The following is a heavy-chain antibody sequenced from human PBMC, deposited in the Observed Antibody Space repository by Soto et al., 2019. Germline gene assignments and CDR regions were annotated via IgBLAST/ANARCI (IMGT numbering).Heavy chain of an antibody. CDR3: ATSRGFRFHSGAFDI. CDR1: GFTVSSNY. D-gene: IGHD2-21*01. J-gene: IGHJ3*02. Sequence: GGSLRLSCAASGFTVSSNYMSWVRQAPGKGLEWVSVIYSGGSTYYPDSVKGRFTISRDNSKNTLYLQMNSLRAEDTAVYYCATSRGFRFHSGAFDIWGQGTMVTVSS. CDR2: IYSGGST. V-gene: IGHV3-53*01.